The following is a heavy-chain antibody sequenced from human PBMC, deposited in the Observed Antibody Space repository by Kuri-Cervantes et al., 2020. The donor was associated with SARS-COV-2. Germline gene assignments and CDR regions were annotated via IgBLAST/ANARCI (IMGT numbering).Heavy chain of an antibody. J-gene: IGHJ6*04. CDR2: IWFDGSHK. CDR1: GFTFSSYG. Sequence: GGSLRLSCAVSGFTFSSYGMHWVRQAPGKGLEWVAVIWFDGSHKYYADSVKGRFSISRDNSKNMLYLQMNSLRVEDTAVCYCARDLFGRSDGSWMDVWGKGTTVTVSS. V-gene: IGHV3-33*08. CDR3: ARDLFGRSDGSWMDV. D-gene: IGHD3-10*01.